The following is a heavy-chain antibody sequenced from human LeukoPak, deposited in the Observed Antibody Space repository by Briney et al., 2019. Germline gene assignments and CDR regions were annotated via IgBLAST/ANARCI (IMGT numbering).Heavy chain of an antibody. V-gene: IGHV3-30*02. CDR1: GFTFIDYG. CDR2: IRYDGTKK. D-gene: IGHD2-15*01. CDR3: ARVGRGYCTGGNCYYPDS. J-gene: IGHJ5*01. Sequence: PGGSLRLSCAASGFTFIDYGMHWVRQAPGKGLERVAFIRYDGTKKYYTESVKGRFTISRDNSRDTLFLQMNSLRIEDTAVYYCARVGRGYCTGGNCYYPDSWGQGTLVTVSS.